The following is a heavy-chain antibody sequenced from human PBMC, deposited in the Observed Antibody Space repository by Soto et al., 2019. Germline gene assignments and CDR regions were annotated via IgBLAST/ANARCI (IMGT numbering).Heavy chain of an antibody. CDR3: AHRRAGGGYYDSSGYYYFDY. CDR2: IFWNDDK. J-gene: IGHJ4*02. V-gene: IGHV2-5*01. D-gene: IGHD3-22*01. CDR1: GFSLSTSGVG. Sequence: SGPTLVQPTQTLTLTCTFSGFSLSTSGVGVGWIRQPPGKALEWLALIFWNDDKRDSPSLKSRLTITKDTSKNQVVLTMTNMEPVDTATYYGAHRRAGGGYYDSSGYYYFDYWGQGTLVTVSS.